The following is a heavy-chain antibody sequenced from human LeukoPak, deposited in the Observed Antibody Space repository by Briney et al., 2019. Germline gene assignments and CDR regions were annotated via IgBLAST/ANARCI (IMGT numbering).Heavy chain of an antibody. CDR3: ARRGQQSLYYSYYYMAV. J-gene: IGHJ6*03. CDR2: IKQDGSEK. D-gene: IGHD6-13*01. CDR1: GFTFSSYW. Sequence: GSLRLSCAASGFTFSSYWMSWVRQAPGKGLEWVANIKQDGSEKYYVDSVKGRFTISRDNAENSLYLQMNSLRAEDTAVYYCARRGQQSLYYSYYYMAVWGKGTPVTVSS. V-gene: IGHV3-7*01.